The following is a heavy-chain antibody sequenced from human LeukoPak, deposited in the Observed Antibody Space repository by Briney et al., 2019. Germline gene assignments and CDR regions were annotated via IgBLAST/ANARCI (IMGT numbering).Heavy chain of an antibody. CDR2: ISSSSSTI. J-gene: IGHJ4*02. Sequence: PGGSLRLSCAASGFTLSSYSMNWVRQAPGKGLEWVSYISSSSSTIYYADSVKGRFTISRDNAKNSLYLQMNSLRDEDTAVYYCARDTDYYGSGIHFDYWGQGTLVTVSS. CDR1: GFTLSSYS. V-gene: IGHV3-48*02. D-gene: IGHD3-10*01. CDR3: ARDTDYYGSGIHFDY.